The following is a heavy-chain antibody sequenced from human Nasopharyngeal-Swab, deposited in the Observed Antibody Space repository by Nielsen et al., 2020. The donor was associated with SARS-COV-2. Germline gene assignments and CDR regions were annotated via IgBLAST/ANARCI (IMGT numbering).Heavy chain of an antibody. CDR2: IWYDGSNK. D-gene: IGHD2-2*01. J-gene: IGHJ4*02. Sequence: GGSLRLSCAASGFTFSNYGMHWVRQAPDKGLEWVAVIWYDGSNKYYADSVKGRFTISRDNSKNTVYLQMNSLRAEDTAVYYCARDYCSSTSCYDYWGQGTLVTVSS. CDR3: ARDYCSSTSCYDY. V-gene: IGHV3-33*01. CDR1: GFTFSNYG.